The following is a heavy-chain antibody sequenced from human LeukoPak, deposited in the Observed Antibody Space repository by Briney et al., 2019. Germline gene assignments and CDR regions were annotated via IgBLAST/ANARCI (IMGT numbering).Heavy chain of an antibody. J-gene: IGHJ4*02. CDR3: ARDRVRGNANPYFDY. Sequence: SETLSLTCTVSGGSISSSSYFWSWIRQPPGKGLEWIGYIYYSGSTNYNPSLKSRVTISIDTSKNQFSLKLSSVTAADTAVCYCARDRVRGNANPYFDYWGQGTLVTVSS. CDR1: GGSISSSSYF. V-gene: IGHV4-61*01. D-gene: IGHD1-1*01. CDR2: IYYSGST.